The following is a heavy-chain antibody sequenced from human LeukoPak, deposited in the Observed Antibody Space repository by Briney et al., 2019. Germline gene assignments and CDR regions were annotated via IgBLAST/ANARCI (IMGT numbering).Heavy chain of an antibody. V-gene: IGHV4-34*01. CDR2: INHSGST. Sequence: SETLSLTCAVYGGSFSGYYWSWIRQPLGKGLEWIGEINHSGSTNYNPSLKSRVTISVDTSKNQFSLKLSSVTAADTAVYYCARGPFRLQWELLMNYYYYGMDVWGQGTTVTVSS. J-gene: IGHJ6*02. CDR3: ARGPFRLQWELLMNYYYYGMDV. CDR1: GGSFSGYY. D-gene: IGHD1-26*01.